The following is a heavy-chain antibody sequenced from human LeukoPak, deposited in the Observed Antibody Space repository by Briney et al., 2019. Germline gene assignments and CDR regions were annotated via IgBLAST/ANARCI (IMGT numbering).Heavy chain of an antibody. CDR3: AREVLYWFDP. V-gene: IGHV4-38-2*02. J-gene: IGHJ5*02. CDR2: IYHSGST. Sequence: SETLSLTCTVSGYSISSGYYWGWIRQPPGKGLEWIGSIYHSGSTYYNPSLKSRVTISVDTSKNQFSLKLSSVTAADTAVYYCAREVLYWFDPWGQGTLVTVSS. CDR1: GYSISSGYY.